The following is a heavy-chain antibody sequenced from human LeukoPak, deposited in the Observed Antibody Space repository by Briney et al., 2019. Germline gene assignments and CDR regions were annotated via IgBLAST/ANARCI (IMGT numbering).Heavy chain of an antibody. Sequence: GGSLRLSCTDSGFTFNIYAMNWVRQAPGKGLEWVALISVGSKNTYYADPVKGRFTISRDDSKNTLYLQMNSLRAEDTAVYYCAKGRNYYDSSGYYSWGQGTLVTVSS. V-gene: IGHV3-23*01. CDR3: AKGRNYYDSSGYYS. CDR1: GFTFNIYA. D-gene: IGHD3-22*01. CDR2: ISVGSKNT. J-gene: IGHJ4*02.